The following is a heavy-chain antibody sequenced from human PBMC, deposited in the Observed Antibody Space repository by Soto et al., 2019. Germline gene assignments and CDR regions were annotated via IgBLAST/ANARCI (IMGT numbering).Heavy chain of an antibody. J-gene: IGHJ4*02. CDR2: ISAYNGNT. CDR1: GYTFTSYG. Sequence: QVQLVQSGAEVKKPGASVKVSCKASGYTFTSYGISWVRQAPGQGLEWMGWISAYNGNTNYAQKLQGRVTMTTDTSTSTAYMELRSRRSDDTAVYYCARADPDYYGSGSKDLLDYWGQGTLVTVSS. V-gene: IGHV1-18*01. D-gene: IGHD3-10*01. CDR3: ARADPDYYGSGSKDLLDY.